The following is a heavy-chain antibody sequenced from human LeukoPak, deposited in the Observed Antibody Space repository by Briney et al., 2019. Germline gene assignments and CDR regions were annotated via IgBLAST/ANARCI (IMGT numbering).Heavy chain of an antibody. CDR2: INTGGSST. D-gene: IGHD1-14*01. CDR3: ARSNQADDY. V-gene: IGHV3-74*01. CDR1: GFTFSSYW. Sequence: LTGGSLRLPCAASGFTFSSYWMHWVRQVPGKGLVWVARINTGGSSTTYADSVKGRFTISRDNAKNMLYLQMDGLRDEDTGVYYCARSNQADDYWGQGTLVTASP. J-gene: IGHJ4*02.